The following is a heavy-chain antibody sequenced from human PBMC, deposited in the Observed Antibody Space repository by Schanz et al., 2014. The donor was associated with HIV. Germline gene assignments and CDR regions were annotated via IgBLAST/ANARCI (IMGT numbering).Heavy chain of an antibody. V-gene: IGHV3-11*01. CDR2: IYSTGATK. Sequence: PGGSLRLSCAASGFSFRDNNMNWIRQAPGKGLEWISYIYSTGATKYYADSVRGRFIISRDNANNSLYLQMNSLTVEDTAIYYCACLGSDYWGQGTLVTVSS. CDR1: GFSFRDNN. CDR3: ACLGSDY. J-gene: IGHJ4*02. D-gene: IGHD1-26*01.